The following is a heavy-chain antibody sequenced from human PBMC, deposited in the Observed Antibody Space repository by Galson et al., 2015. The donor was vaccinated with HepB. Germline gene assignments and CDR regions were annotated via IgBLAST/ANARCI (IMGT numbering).Heavy chain of an antibody. CDR2: ISYDGSNK. CDR1: GFTFSSYA. CDR3: ARDAGLLLRVAEYFQH. J-gene: IGHJ1*01. V-gene: IGHV3-30-3*01. D-gene: IGHD3-22*01. Sequence: SLRLSCAASGFTFSSYAMHWVRQAPGKGLEWVAVISYDGSNKYYADSVKGRFTISRDNSKNTLYLQMNSLRAEDTAVYYCARDAGLLLRVAEYFQHWGQGTLVAVSS.